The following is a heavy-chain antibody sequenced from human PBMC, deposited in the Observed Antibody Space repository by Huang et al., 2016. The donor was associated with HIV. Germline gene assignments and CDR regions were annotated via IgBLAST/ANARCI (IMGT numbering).Heavy chain of an antibody. V-gene: IGHV1-69*01. CDR3: AMSLRYQYDSRSYWGRYFDY. CDR1: GGSFSDQI. CDR2: MIPLFRAP. D-gene: IGHD3-16*01. J-gene: IGHJ4*02. Sequence: QVQLEQSGPAVRKPGSSVKVSCQASGGSFSDQIISWVRQAPGQRFECVGGMIPLFRAPDYGQEFEGRVTMTADESTATIYMELNSLTSEDTAVYYCAMSLRYQYDSRSYWGRYFDYWGQGTLVTVSS.